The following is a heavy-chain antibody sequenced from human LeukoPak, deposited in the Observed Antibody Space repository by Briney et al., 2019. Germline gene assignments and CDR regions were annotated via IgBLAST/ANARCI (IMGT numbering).Heavy chain of an antibody. CDR3: ARVRGYCSGGSCPNQYYYYYYGMDV. D-gene: IGHD2-15*01. CDR1: GYTFTSYG. CDR2: ISAYNGNT. V-gene: IGHV1-18*01. Sequence: ASVKVSCKASGYTFTSYGISWVRQAPGQGLEWMGWISAYNGNTNYAQKLQGRGTMTTDTSTSTAYMELRSLRSDDTAVYYCARVRGYCSGGSCPNQYYYYYYGMDVWGQGTTVTVSS. J-gene: IGHJ6*02.